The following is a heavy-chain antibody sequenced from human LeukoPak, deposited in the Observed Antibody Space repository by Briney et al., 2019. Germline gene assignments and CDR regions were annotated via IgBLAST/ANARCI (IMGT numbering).Heavy chain of an antibody. D-gene: IGHD2-2*01. CDR2: ISSSSSTI. V-gene: IGHV3-48*04. J-gene: IGHJ4*02. Sequence: GGSLRLSCAASVFTFSSYSMNWVRQAPGKGLEWVSYISSSSSTIYYADSVKGRFTISRDNAKNSLYLQMNSLRAEDTAVYYCARDTGYCSSTSCPENYFDYWGQGTLVTVSS. CDR1: VFTFSSYS. CDR3: ARDTGYCSSTSCPENYFDY.